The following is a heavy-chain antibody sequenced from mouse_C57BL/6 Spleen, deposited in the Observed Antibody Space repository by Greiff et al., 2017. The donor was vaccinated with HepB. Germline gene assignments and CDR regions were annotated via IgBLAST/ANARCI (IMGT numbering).Heavy chain of an antibody. CDR3: AREGDYYGSRGYFDV. D-gene: IGHD1-1*01. CDR2: INYDGSST. CDR1: GFTFSDYY. Sequence: EVKLMESEGGLVQPGSSMKLSCTASGFTFSDYYMAWVRQVPEKGLEWVANINYDGSSTYYLDSLKSRFIISRDNAKNILYLQMSSLKSEDTATYYCAREGDYYGSRGYFDVWGTGTTVTVSS. J-gene: IGHJ1*03. V-gene: IGHV5-16*01.